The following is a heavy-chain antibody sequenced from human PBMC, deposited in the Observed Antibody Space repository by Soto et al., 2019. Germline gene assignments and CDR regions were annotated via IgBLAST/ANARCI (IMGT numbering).Heavy chain of an antibody. Sequence: ASVSVSCKASGYTFTSYAMHWVRQAPGQRLEWMGWINAGNGNTKYSQKFQGRVTITRDTSASTAYMELSSLRSEDTAVYYCARSVVVPAAPDYWGQGTLVTVSS. V-gene: IGHV1-3*01. D-gene: IGHD2-2*01. CDR3: ARSVVVPAAPDY. CDR2: INAGNGNT. J-gene: IGHJ4*02. CDR1: GYTFTSYA.